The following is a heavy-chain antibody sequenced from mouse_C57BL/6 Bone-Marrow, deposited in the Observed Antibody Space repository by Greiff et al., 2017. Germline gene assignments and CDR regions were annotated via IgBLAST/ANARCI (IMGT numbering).Heavy chain of an antibody. V-gene: IGHV3-6*01. CDR2: ISYDGSN. J-gene: IGHJ4*01. CDR1: GYSITSGYY. D-gene: IGHD1-1*01. Sequence: QSGPGLVKPSQSLSLTCSVTGYSITSGYYWNWIRQFPGNKLEWMGYISYDGSNNYNPSLKNRISITRDTSKNQFFLKLNSVTTEDTATYYCARGITTVPARGYAMDYWGQGTSVTVSS. CDR3: ARGITTVPARGYAMDY.